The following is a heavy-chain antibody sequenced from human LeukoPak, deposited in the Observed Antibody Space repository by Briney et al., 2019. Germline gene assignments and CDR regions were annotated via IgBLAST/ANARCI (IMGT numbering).Heavy chain of an antibody. V-gene: IGHV3-23*01. CDR2: ISGSGGST. CDR3: AAAEGYYDRL. CDR1: GFTFDNFA. J-gene: IGHJ4*02. D-gene: IGHD3-22*01. Sequence: GRSLRLSCAASGFTFDNFAMHWVRQAPGKGLEWVSAISGSGGSTYYTDSVKGRFTISRDNSKNTLYLQMSSLRAEDTAVYYCAAAEGYYDRLWGQGTLVTVSS.